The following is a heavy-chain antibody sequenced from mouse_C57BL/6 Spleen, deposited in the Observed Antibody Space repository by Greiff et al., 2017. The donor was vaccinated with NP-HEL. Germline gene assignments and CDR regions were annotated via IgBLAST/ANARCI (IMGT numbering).Heavy chain of an antibody. J-gene: IGHJ2*01. Sequence: EVQLVESGAGLVKPGGSLKLSCAASGFTFSSYAMSWVRQTPEKRLEWVAYISSGGDYIYYADTVKGRITISIDNARNTLYLQMSSLNSEDTAMYYCTRVLPYYFDYWGQGTTLTVSS. CDR1: GFTFSSYA. CDR3: TRVLPYYFDY. V-gene: IGHV5-9-1*02. CDR2: ISSGGDYI. D-gene: IGHD5-5*01.